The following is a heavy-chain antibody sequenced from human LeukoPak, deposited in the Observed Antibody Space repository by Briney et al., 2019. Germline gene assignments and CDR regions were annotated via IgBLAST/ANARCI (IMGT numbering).Heavy chain of an antibody. CDR2: ISSSGSTI. CDR1: GFTFSSYE. J-gene: IGHJ4*02. V-gene: IGHV3-48*03. D-gene: IGHD3-22*01. Sequence: GGSLRLSCAASGFTFSSYEMHWVRQAPGKGLEWVSYISSSGSTIYYADSVKGRFTISRDNAKNPLYLQMNSLRAEDTAVYYCARDVEDSSGPFAYSGQGTLVTVSS. CDR3: ARDVEDSSGPFAY.